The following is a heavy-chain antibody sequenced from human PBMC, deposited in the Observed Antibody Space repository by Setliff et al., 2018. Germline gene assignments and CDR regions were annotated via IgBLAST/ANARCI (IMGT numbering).Heavy chain of an antibody. Sequence: PSETLSLTCTVSGGAITSSSYLWGWIRQTPGKGLEWIGSIYYSGNDYYNASLKSRLTISVDTSKNQFSLKLRSVTAADTAVYYCARTGTYRYFDYWGQGILVTVSS. D-gene: IGHD1-1*01. CDR1: GGAITSSSYL. CDR2: IYYSGND. J-gene: IGHJ4*02. V-gene: IGHV4-39*01. CDR3: ARTGTYRYFDY.